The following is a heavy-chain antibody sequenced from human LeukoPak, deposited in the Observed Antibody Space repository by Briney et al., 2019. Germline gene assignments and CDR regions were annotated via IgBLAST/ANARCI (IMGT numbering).Heavy chain of an antibody. CDR1: SGFIRGYY. V-gene: IGHV4-59*01. J-gene: IGHJ4*02. Sequence: SETLSLTCTVSSGFIRGYYWSWVRQPPGQGLEWIGYIYYSGSTNYNPSLKSRVTISIDTSKNQFSLKLSSVTAADTAVYYCARMGYVWGSYRYTFDYWGQGTLVTVSS. CDR2: IYYSGST. D-gene: IGHD3-16*02. CDR3: ARMGYVWGSYRYTFDY.